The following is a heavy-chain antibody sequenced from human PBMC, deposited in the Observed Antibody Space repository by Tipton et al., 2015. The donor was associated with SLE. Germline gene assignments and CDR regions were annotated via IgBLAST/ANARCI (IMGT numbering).Heavy chain of an antibody. D-gene: IGHD5-12*01. V-gene: IGHV4-30-4*01. CDR2: IYRSGAT. CDR1: GDSISSSNYY. Sequence: TLSLTCTVSGDSISSSNYYWSWIRQHPGKDLEWIGYIYRSGATYYNPSLKSRGTISIDSPKNQFSLKLSSVTAADTAVYYCARHGGRWLRFPVDYWGQGTLVTVSS. J-gene: IGHJ4*02. CDR3: ARHGGRWLRFPVDY.